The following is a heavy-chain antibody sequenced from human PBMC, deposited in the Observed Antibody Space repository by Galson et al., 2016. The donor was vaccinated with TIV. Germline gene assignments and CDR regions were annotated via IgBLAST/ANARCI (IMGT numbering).Heavy chain of an antibody. D-gene: IGHD2-8*01. J-gene: IGHJ4*02. CDR1: DYSFTSYD. CDR2: MNPNSGNT. CDR3: ARGGHHGRGGNDL. V-gene: IGHV1-8*01. Sequence: SVKVSCKAFDYSFTSYDVNWVRQATGQGLEWLGWMNPNSGNTGYAVKFRGRVSMTRDTSINTAYLELSSLRSGDTAVYYCARGGHHGRGGNDLWSQGTLVTVSS.